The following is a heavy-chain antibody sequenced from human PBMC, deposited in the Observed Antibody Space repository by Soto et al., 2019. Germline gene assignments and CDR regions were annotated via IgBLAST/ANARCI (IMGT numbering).Heavy chain of an antibody. CDR1: GYTFTSHD. Sequence: QVQLVQSGAEVKKSGASVKVSCKAYGYTFTSHDINWVRQATGQGLEWMGWMNPNSGNTGYAQKFQGRVTMTRNTSISTAYMELSSLRSEDTAVYYCARWDYGDYARFDYWGQGTLVTVSS. D-gene: IGHD4-17*01. J-gene: IGHJ4*02. V-gene: IGHV1-8*01. CDR2: MNPNSGNT. CDR3: ARWDYGDYARFDY.